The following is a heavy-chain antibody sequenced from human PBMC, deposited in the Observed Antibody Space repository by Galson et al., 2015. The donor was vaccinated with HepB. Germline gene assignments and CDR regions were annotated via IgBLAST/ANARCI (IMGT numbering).Heavy chain of an antibody. J-gene: IGHJ2*01. CDR2: ISSSGSTI. D-gene: IGHD4-17*01. CDR1: GFTFSDYY. Sequence: SLRLSCAASGFTFSDYYMSWIRQAPGKGLEWVSYISSSGSTIYYADSVKGRFTISRDNAKNSLYLQMNSLRAEDTAVYYCARDRDYGDYTYWYFDLWGRGTLVTVSS. CDR3: ARDRDYGDYTYWYFDL. V-gene: IGHV3-11*01.